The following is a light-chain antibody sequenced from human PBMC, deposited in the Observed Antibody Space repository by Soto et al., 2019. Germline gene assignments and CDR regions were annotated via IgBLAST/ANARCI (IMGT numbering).Light chain of an antibody. CDR1: QSVRTY. CDR3: QQRDDWVS. V-gene: IGKV3-11*01. J-gene: IGKJ4*01. CDR2: GAS. Sequence: ETVLTQSPATLSLSPGDTATLSCRASQSVRTYFAWYHQKSGQAPRLLIYGASSRATGVPDRFTGSGSGTDFTLTSSSLEPEDSARYYCQQRDDWVSFGGGTKVEIK.